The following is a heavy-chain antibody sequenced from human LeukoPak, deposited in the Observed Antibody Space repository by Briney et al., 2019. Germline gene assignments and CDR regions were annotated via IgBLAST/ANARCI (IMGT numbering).Heavy chain of an antibody. J-gene: IGHJ6*04. V-gene: IGHV1-69*05. CDR2: IIPIFGTA. CDR3: ARNLLYYYDSSGPV. D-gene: IGHD3-22*01. Sequence: SVKVSCKASGGTFSSYAISWVRQAPGQGLEWMGGIIPIFGTANYAQKFQGRVTNTTDESTSTAYMELSSLRSEDTAVYYCARNLLYYYDSSGPVWGKGTTVTVSS. CDR1: GGTFSSYA.